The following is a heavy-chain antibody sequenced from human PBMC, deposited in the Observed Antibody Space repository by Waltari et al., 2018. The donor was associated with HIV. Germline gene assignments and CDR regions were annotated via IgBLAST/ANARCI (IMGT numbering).Heavy chain of an antibody. CDR1: GFTFSKSA. V-gene: IGHV3-23*01. Sequence: EVQLLESGGALVQPGGSLRLSCAASGFTFSKSAMSWVRQGPGKWLEWVSSISDSGVNTYYADSVKGRVTISRDNAMNTMFLQINSLRAEDTAVYYCAKDREGEVVLYSVDYWGQGTLVTVSS. J-gene: IGHJ4*02. CDR2: ISDSGVNT. CDR3: AKDREGEVVLYSVDY. D-gene: IGHD2-15*01.